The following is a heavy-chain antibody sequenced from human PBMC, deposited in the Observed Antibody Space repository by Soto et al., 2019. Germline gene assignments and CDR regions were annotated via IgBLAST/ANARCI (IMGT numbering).Heavy chain of an antibody. CDR2: TYYRSRWYN. J-gene: IGHJ6*03. V-gene: IGHV6-1*01. Sequence: SQTLSLTCAISGDSVSSNSAAWNWIRLSPSRGLEWLARTYYRSRWYNDYAVFVRSRITVNPDTSKNQFSLQLTSVTLEDTAVYYCAGTTSHQWYYMDVWGKGTTVTVSS. CDR1: GDSVSSNSAA. D-gene: IGHD1-7*01. CDR3: AGTTSHQWYYMDV.